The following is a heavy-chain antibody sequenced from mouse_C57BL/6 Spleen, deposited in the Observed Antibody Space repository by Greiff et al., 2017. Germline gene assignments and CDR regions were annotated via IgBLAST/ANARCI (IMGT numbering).Heavy chain of an antibody. Sequence: VKLMESGPELVKPGASVQISCKASGYAFSSSWMNWVKPRPGKGLEWIGRIYPGDGDTNYNGKFKGKATLTADKSSSTAYMQLSSLTSEDSAVYCCARSVYGSNPAWFAYWGQGTLVTVSA. CDR2: IYPGDGDT. D-gene: IGHD1-1*01. CDR3: ARSVYGSNPAWFAY. V-gene: IGHV1-82*01. CDR1: GYAFSSSW. J-gene: IGHJ3*01.